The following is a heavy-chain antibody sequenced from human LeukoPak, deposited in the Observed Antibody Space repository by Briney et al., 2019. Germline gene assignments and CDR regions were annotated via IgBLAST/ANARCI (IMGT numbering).Heavy chain of an antibody. V-gene: IGHV1-2*02. D-gene: IGHD3-10*01. J-gene: IGHJ4*02. CDR2: INPYSGGT. CDR3: ARDLPLTSITMVRGVINVY. Sequence: ASVKVSCKASGYTFTGYYIHWVRQAPGQGLERMGWINPYSGGTYYAQKFQGRVTMTRDTSISTAYMELYSLRSDDTAVYYCARDLPLTSITMVRGVINVYWGQGTLVTVSS. CDR1: GYTFTGYY.